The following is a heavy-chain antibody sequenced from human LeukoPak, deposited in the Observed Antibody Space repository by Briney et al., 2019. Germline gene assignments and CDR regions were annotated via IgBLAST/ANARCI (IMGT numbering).Heavy chain of an antibody. V-gene: IGHV4-4*02. CDR1: GVPMRSNW. Sequence: SETLSLTCAVSGVPMRSNWWSWVRQSPGKGLEWIGEIYHSGSTNYNPSLKSRVDVAVDQSRSQFSLKLRSVTAADTAVYYCVSNGYYSIDYWGQGTLVTVSS. CDR2: IYHSGST. J-gene: IGHJ4*02. D-gene: IGHD3-22*01. CDR3: VSNGYYSIDY.